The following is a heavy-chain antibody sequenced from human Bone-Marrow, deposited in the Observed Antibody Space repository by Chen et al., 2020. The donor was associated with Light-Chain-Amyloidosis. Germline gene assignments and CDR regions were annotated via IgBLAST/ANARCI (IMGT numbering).Heavy chain of an antibody. CDR3: VKTSGSYFLYPDF. V-gene: IGHV3-30*18. Sequence: EQLVESGGGLVQPGGSLRLSCAGSGFTFSDYGMHWVRQVPGKGLEWVAVISYDGSRIYYEDSVKGRFTISRDNSKSTLSLQMNSLRTEDTAVYFCVKTSGSYFLYPDFWGQGTLVTVSS. J-gene: IGHJ4*02. D-gene: IGHD1-26*01. CDR1: GFTFSDYG. CDR2: ISYDGSRI.